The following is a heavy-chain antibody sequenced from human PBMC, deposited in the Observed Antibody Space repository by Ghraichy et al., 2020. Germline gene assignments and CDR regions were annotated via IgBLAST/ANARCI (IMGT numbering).Heavy chain of an antibody. D-gene: IGHD2-15*01. J-gene: IGHJ6*02. CDR2: IDFSGSA. CDR1: DDSIRNSSYY. CDR3: TRRSRKCSGGSCFKYYYDGLDV. V-gene: IGHV4-39*07. Sequence: SETLSLTCSVSDDSIRNSSYYWGWVRQPPGKGLEWIGNIDFSGSASKDPSLQSRVIISLDTSKKQFSLKLRSVTAADTAVYYCTRRSRKCSGGSCFKYYYDGLDVWGQGTTVTVSS.